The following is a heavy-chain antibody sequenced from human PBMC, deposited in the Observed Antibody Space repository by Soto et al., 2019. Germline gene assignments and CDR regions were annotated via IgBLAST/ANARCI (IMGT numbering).Heavy chain of an antibody. V-gene: IGHV4-34*01. D-gene: IGHD4-17*01. CDR3: ARVSDYGDYGVWAFDF. J-gene: IGHJ3*01. Sequence: QVQLQQWGAGLLKPSETLSLTCAVYGGSFSGYYWSWIRQPPGKGLEWIGEINHSGSPNYNPSLKSRVTITVDTAKNQFALKLSSVTAADTGVYYCARVSDYGDYGVWAFDFWGQGTMVTVSS. CDR2: INHSGSP. CDR1: GGSFSGYY.